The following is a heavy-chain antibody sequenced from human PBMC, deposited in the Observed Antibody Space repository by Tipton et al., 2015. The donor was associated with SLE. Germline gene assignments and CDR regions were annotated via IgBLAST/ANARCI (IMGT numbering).Heavy chain of an antibody. D-gene: IGHD6-13*01. CDR2: IYYSGST. CDR1: GGSISSSSYY. Sequence: TLSLTCTVSGGSISSSSYYWGWIRQPPGKGLEWIGSIYYSGSTYYNPSLKSRVTISVDTSKNQFSLKLSSVTAADTAVYYCARGKGSSGRVFDYWGQGTLVTVSS. J-gene: IGHJ4*02. CDR3: ARGKGSSGRVFDY. V-gene: IGHV4-39*01.